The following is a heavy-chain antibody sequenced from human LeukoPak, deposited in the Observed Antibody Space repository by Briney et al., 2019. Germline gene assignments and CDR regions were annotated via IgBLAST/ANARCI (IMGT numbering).Heavy chain of an antibody. D-gene: IGHD6-13*01. Sequence: GGSLRLSCAASGFTLRSYGMHWVRQAPGKGLEWVAVISYDGSNKYYADSVKGRFTISRDNSKNTLYLQMNSLRAEDTAVYYCARLSSSWAWYFDLWGRGTLVTVSS. CDR3: ARLSSSWAWYFDL. CDR1: GFTLRSYG. V-gene: IGHV3-30*03. J-gene: IGHJ2*01. CDR2: ISYDGSNK.